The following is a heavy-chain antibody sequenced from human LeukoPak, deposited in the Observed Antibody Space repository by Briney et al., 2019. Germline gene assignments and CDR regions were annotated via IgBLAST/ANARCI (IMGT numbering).Heavy chain of an antibody. D-gene: IGHD2-15*01. CDR2: ISSSGSTI. CDR1: AFTFSSYE. V-gene: IGHV3-48*03. J-gene: IGHJ4*02. Sequence: GGSLRLSCASSAFTFSSYEMNLIRQAPGKGLEWVSYISSSGSTIYYADSVKGRFTISRDNAKNSLYLQMNSLRVEDTAVYYCARDFRYSTSRSCYSGVYWGQGTLVTVSS. CDR3: ARDFRYSTSRSCYSGVY.